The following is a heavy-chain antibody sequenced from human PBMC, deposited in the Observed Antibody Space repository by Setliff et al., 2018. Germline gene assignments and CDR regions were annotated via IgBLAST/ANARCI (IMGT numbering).Heavy chain of an antibody. V-gene: IGHV1-18*01. Sequence: ASVKVSCKTSGYTFNTFGISWVRRAPGQGLDWMGWISPYNGDTKSAQKFQGRVTMAIDTSTSTAYVEVRSLTSDDTAVYYCARSPPNRGVGQGHYMDVWGIGTTVTVSS. CDR1: GYTFNTFG. CDR2: ISPYNGDT. J-gene: IGHJ6*03. D-gene: IGHD1-26*01. CDR3: ARSPPNRGVGQGHYMDV.